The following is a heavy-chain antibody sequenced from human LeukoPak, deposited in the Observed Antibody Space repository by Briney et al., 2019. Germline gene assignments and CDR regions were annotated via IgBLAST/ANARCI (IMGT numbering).Heavy chain of an antibody. CDR2: VIPILGIA. CDR1: GGTFSSYA. V-gene: IGHV1-69*04. CDR3: ARASSRDGYNPVNY. D-gene: IGHD5-24*01. J-gene: IGHJ4*02. Sequence: SVKVSCKASGGTFSSYAISWVRQAPGQGLEWMGRVIPILGIANYAQKFQGRVTITADKSTSTAYMELSSLRSEDTAVYYCARASSRDGYNPVNYWGQGTLVTVSS.